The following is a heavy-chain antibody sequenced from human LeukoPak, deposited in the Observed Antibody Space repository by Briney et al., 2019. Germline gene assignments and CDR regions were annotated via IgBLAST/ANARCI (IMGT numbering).Heavy chain of an antibody. Sequence: SETLSLTCTVSGDSISSDNYYWNWIRQPPGKGLEWIGYIYYSGSTYYNPPLKSRITISVDTSKNQFSLKLSSVTAADTAVYYCARAPYSSSSARHIDYWGQGTLITVSS. CDR3: ARAPYSSSSARHIDY. V-gene: IGHV4-30-4*01. CDR2: IYYSGST. CDR1: GDSISSDNYY. J-gene: IGHJ4*02. D-gene: IGHD6-6*01.